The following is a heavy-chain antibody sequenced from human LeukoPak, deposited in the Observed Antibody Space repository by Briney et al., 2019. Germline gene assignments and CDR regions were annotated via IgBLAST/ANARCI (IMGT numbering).Heavy chain of an antibody. CDR3: ARPIVATIMGPYNWFDP. Sequence: ASVKVSCKASGYTFTSYDINWVRQATGQGLEWMGWMNPNSGNTGYAQKFQGRVTMTRNTSISTAYMELSSLGSEDTAVYYCARPIVATIMGPYNWFDPWGQGTLVTVSS. V-gene: IGHV1-8*01. J-gene: IGHJ5*02. D-gene: IGHD5-12*01. CDR1: GYTFTSYD. CDR2: MNPNSGNT.